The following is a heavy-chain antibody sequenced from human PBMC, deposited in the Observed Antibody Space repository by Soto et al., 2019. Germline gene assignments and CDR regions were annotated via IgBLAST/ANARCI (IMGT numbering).Heavy chain of an antibody. J-gene: IGHJ4*02. Sequence: GSLRLSCAASGXTFSNYWIHWVRQVPGEGLVWVSSINNDGSRTWYADSVRGRIDMSRDNARNLVSLQMNSLRAEDTAVYYCGTTFEYWGQGALGTVSS. V-gene: IGHV3-74*01. CDR3: GTTFEY. CDR1: GXTFSNYW. D-gene: IGHD1-26*01. CDR2: INNDGSRT.